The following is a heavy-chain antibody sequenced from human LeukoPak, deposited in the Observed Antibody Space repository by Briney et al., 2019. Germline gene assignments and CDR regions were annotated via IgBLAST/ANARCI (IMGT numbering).Heavy chain of an antibody. D-gene: IGHD4-17*01. V-gene: IGHV3-48*02. CDR1: GFTFSRYN. Sequence: GGSLRLSCAGSGFTFSRYNMNWVRQAPGKGLEWVSYISSSSSTIDYADSVKGRFTISRGNAKNSLYLQMNSLRDEDTAVYYCARDGYGDYRVDYWGQGTLVTVSS. CDR2: ISSSSSTI. J-gene: IGHJ4*02. CDR3: ARDGYGDYRVDY.